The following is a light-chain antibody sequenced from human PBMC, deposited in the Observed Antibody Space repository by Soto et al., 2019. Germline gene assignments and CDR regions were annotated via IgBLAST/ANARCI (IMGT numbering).Light chain of an antibody. CDR1: QSVSIN. J-gene: IGKJ1*01. CDR3: QEYDNWPPEGT. CDR2: GAS. V-gene: IGKV3-15*01. Sequence: TVLIQYPATLSVSPGERASLSCRASQSVSINLAWYQQKPGQAPRLLTYGASTRATGIPARLSGSGSGTEFTLTINSLQSEDFAVYYCQEYDNWPPEGTFGQGTKVDI.